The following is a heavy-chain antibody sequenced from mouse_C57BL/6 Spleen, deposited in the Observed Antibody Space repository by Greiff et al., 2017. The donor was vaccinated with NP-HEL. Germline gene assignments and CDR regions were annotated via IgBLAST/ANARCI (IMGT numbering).Heavy chain of an antibody. CDR1: GYTFTSYW. D-gene: IGHD3-2*02. Sequence: VQLQQPGAELVMPGASVKLSCKASGYTFTSYWMHWVKQRPGQGLEWIGEIDPSDSYTNYNQKFKGKTTLTVDKSSSTAYMQLSSLTSEDSAVYYCARSQLRLPPFDYWGQGTTLTVSS. J-gene: IGHJ2*01. V-gene: IGHV1-69*01. CDR2: IDPSDSYT. CDR3: ARSQLRLPPFDY.